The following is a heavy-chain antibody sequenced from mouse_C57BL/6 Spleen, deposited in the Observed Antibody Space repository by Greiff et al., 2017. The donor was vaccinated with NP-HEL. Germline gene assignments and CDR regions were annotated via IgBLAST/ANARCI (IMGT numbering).Heavy chain of an antibody. J-gene: IGHJ4*01. V-gene: IGHV1-64*01. CDR3: ARDSSGYVDAMDY. CDR2: IHPNSGST. CDR1: GYTLTSYW. D-gene: IGHD3-2*02. Sequence: VQLQQSGAELVKPGASVKLSCKASGYTLTSYWMHWVKQRPGQGLEWIGMIHPNSGSTNYNEKFKSKATLTVDKSSSTAYMQLSSLTSEDSAVYYCARDSSGYVDAMDYWGQGTSVTVSS.